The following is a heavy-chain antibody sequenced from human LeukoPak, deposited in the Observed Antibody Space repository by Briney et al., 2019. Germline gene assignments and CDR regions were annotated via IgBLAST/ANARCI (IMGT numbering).Heavy chain of an antibody. D-gene: IGHD4-17*01. CDR3: AKVGPPNLDYGDYGVFDY. V-gene: IGHV3-9*01. CDR2: ISWNSGSI. J-gene: IGHJ4*02. CDR1: GFTFDDYA. Sequence: GGSLRLSCAASGFTFDDYAMHWVRQAPGKGLEWVSGISWNSGSIGYADSVKGRFTISRDNAKNSLYLQMNSLRAEDTALYYCAKVGPPNLDYGDYGVFDYWGQGTLVTVSS.